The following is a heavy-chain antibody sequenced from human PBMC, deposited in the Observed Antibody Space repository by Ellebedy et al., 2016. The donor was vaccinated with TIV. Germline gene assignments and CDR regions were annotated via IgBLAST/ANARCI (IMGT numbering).Heavy chain of an antibody. Sequence: AASVKVSCKVSGYILTELSMHWVRQAPGKGLEWMGGFDPEDGETIYAQKFQGRVTMTEDTSTDTAYMELSSLRSNDTAMYYCATVRHYDSSGYYYPSWFDPWGQGTLVTVSS. V-gene: IGHV1-24*01. CDR2: FDPEDGET. D-gene: IGHD3-22*01. CDR1: GYILTELS. CDR3: ATVRHYDSSGYYYPSWFDP. J-gene: IGHJ5*02.